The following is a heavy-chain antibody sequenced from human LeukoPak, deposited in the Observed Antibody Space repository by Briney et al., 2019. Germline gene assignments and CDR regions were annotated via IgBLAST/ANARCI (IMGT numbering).Heavy chain of an antibody. J-gene: IGHJ5*02. D-gene: IGHD6-13*01. CDR3: ARGSIAAAEGSHWFDP. V-gene: IGHV4-59*01. CDR1: GGSISSYY. Sequence: SETLSLTCTVSGGSISSYYWSWIRQPPGKGLEWIGYIYYSGSTNYNPPLKSRVTISVDTSKNQFSLKLSSVTAADTAVYYCARGSIAAAEGSHWFDPWGQGTLVTVSS. CDR2: IYYSGST.